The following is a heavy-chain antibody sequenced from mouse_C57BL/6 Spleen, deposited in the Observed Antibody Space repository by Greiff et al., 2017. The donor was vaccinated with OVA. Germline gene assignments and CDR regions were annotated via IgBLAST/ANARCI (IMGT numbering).Heavy chain of an antibody. CDR1: GFTFSDYY. V-gene: IGHV5-16*01. Sequence: EVQRVESEGGLVQPGSSMKLSCTASGFTFSDYYMAWVRQVPEKGLEWVANINYDGSSTYYLDSLKSRFIISRDNVKNILYLQMSSLKSEDTATYYCARGDYGSSYAMDYWGQGTSVTVSS. CDR3: ARGDYGSSYAMDY. J-gene: IGHJ4*01. D-gene: IGHD1-1*01. CDR2: INYDGSST.